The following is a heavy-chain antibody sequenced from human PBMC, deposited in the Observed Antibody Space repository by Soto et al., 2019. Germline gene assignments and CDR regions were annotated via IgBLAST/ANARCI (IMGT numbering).Heavy chain of an antibody. CDR2: IYLGDSDT. V-gene: IGHV5-51*01. Sequence: GESLKISCMGSGYKFSTWHNFTSYWIALVRQMPGEGLEWMGIIYLGDSDTRYSPSFQGQVTISADKSINTVYLQWSSLKASDTATYYCARPAEHYYDSSGHFDYWGQGTLVTVSS. CDR1: GYKFSTWHNFTSYW. CDR3: ARPAEHYYDSSGHFDY. D-gene: IGHD3-22*01. J-gene: IGHJ4*02.